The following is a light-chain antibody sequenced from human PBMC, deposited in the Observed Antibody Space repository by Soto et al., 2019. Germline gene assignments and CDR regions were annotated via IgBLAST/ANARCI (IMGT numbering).Light chain of an antibody. V-gene: IGLV2-11*01. CDR1: SRDVGIYNY. CDR3: SSYTTIKTVV. Sequence: QSALTQPRSVSGSPGQSVTVSCTGTSRDVGIYNYVSWYQQRPGTAPKVMIYDVTKRPSGVPDRFSGFKSANTAYLTISGVQPEDEADYHCSSYTTIKTVVFGGGTKLTVL. CDR2: DVT. J-gene: IGLJ2*01.